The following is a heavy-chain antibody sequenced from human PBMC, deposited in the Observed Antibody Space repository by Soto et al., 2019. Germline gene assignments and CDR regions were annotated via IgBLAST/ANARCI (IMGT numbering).Heavy chain of an antibody. CDR1: GGSISSSSYY. CDR3: ARHNTPNRRFDY. Sequence: PXATLSLTCTVSGGSISSSSYYWGWIRQPPGKGLEWIGSIYYSGSTYYNPSLKSRVTISVDTSKNQFSLKLSSVTAADTAVYYCARHNTPNRRFDYWGQGTLVTVSS. V-gene: IGHV4-39*01. J-gene: IGHJ4*02. CDR2: IYYSGST.